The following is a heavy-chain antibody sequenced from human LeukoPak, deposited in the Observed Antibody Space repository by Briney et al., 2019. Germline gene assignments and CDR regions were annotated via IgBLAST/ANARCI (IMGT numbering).Heavy chain of an antibody. Sequence: GGSLRLSCAASGFTFSSYSMNWVRQAPGKGLEWVSSISSSSSYIYYADSAKGRFTISRDNAKNSLYLQMNSLRAEDTAVYYCATTIAAAGNEFDYWGQGTLVTVSS. D-gene: IGHD6-13*01. V-gene: IGHV3-21*01. CDR2: ISSSSSYI. CDR1: GFTFSSYS. CDR3: ATTIAAAGNEFDY. J-gene: IGHJ4*02.